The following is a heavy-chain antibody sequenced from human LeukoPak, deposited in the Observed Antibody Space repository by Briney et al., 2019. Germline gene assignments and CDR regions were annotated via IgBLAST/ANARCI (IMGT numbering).Heavy chain of an antibody. D-gene: IGHD3-22*01. CDR1: GYSFTSYW. V-gene: IGHV5-51*01. CDR2: IYPGDSDT. CDR3: ARIVAGDSSGYYYSHFDY. Sequence: GESLKISCKGSGYSFTSYWIGWVRQMLGKGLEWMGIIYPGDSDTRYSPSFQGQVIISADKSISTAYLQWSSLKASDTAMYYCARIVAGDSSGYYYSHFDYWGQGTLVTVSS. J-gene: IGHJ4*02.